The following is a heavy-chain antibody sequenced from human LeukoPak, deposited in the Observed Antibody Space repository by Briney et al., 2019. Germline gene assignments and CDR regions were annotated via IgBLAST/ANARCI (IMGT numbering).Heavy chain of an antibody. D-gene: IGHD4-17*01. V-gene: IGHV4-39*07. CDR1: GGSISSSSYY. J-gene: IGHJ5*02. Sequence: SETLSLTCTVSGGSISSSSYYWGWIRQPPGKGLEWIGSIYYSGSTYYNPSLKSRVTISVDTSKNQFSLKLSSVTAADTAVYYCARVDYGDYGGWFDPWGQGTLVTVSS. CDR2: IYYSGST. CDR3: ARVDYGDYGGWFDP.